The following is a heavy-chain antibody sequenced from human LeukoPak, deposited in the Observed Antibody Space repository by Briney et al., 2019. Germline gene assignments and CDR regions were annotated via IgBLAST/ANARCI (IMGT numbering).Heavy chain of an antibody. CDR2: ISAYNGNT. D-gene: IGHD1-1*01. J-gene: IGHJ5*02. Sequence: GASVKVSCKASGYTFTSYGISWVRQAPGQGLEWMGWISAYNGNTNYAQKLQGRVTMTTDTSTSTAYMELRSLRSDDTAVYYCARDQAVLIARSRIDPWGRGTLVPVSS. V-gene: IGHV1-18*01. CDR3: ARDQAVLIARSRIDP. CDR1: GYTFTSYG.